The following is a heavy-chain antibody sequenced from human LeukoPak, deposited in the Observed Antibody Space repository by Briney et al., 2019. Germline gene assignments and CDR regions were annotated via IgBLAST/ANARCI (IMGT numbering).Heavy chain of an antibody. Sequence: ETLSLTCTVSGGSISSSSYYWGWVRQPPGKGLEWIGGIYYSGRTYYNPSLKSRVTISVETSKNQCSLKLTSVTAADTAVYYCARAVWFGELEWLTNYYYYYMDVWGKGTTVTVSS. CDR3: ARAVWFGELEWLTNYYYYYMDV. D-gene: IGHD3-10*01. J-gene: IGHJ6*03. CDR1: GGSISSSSYY. CDR2: IYYSGRT. V-gene: IGHV4-39*07.